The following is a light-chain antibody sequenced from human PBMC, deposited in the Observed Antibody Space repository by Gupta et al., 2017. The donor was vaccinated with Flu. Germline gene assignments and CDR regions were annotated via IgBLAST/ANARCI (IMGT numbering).Light chain of an antibody. CDR3: LQENSYPNT. Sequence: DIQMTQSPSSLPASVGDRVTITLRASQGIANDLGWYQQKPGKAPKRLIYRASRVYNGVPSRFSGSGSGTEFTLTINVRQPEDFANYYSLQENSYPNTFGRGTXMEVK. CDR1: QGIAND. CDR2: RAS. J-gene: IGKJ4*01. V-gene: IGKV1-17*01.